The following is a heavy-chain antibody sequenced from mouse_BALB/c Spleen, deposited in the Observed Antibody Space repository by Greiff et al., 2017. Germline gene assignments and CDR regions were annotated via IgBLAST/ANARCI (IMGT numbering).Heavy chain of an antibody. V-gene: IGHV5-6-5*01. J-gene: IGHJ2*01. CDR1: GFTFSSYA. D-gene: IGHD2-4*01. CDR3: ARGRDIYDYDD. Sequence: EVKVEESGGGLVKPGGSLKLSCAASGFTFSSYAMSWVRQTPEKRLEWVASISSGGSTYYPDSVKGRFTISRDNARNILYLQMSSLRSEDTAMYYCARGRDIYDYDDWGQGTTLTVSS. CDR2: ISSGGST.